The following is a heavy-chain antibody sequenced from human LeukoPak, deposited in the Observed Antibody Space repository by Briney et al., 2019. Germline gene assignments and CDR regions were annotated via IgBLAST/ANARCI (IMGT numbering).Heavy chain of an antibody. CDR1: GGSISSYY. J-gene: IGHJ2*01. CDR2: IYYSGST. Sequence: SETLSLTCTVSGGSISSYYWSWIRQPPGKGLEWIGYIYYSGSTNYNPSLKSRVTISVDTSKNQFSLKLSSVTAADTAVYYCARQGGGFWYFDLWGRGTLVAVSS. D-gene: IGHD6-25*01. V-gene: IGHV4-59*08. CDR3: ARQGGGFWYFDL.